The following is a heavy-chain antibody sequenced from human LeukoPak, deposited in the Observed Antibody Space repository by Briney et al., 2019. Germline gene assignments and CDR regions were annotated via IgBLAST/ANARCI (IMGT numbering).Heavy chain of an antibody. CDR3: ASATSTWLPPFDY. V-gene: IGHV3-30-3*01. J-gene: IGHJ4*02. D-gene: IGHD5-24*01. CDR2: ISYGGSNK. Sequence: GGSLRLSCAASGFTFSSYAMHWVRQAPGKGLDGVTVISYGGSNKYYADSVKGRFTISRDNSKNTLSLQMSSLRGEDTDLYYCASATSTWLPPFDYWGQGTLVTVSS. CDR1: GFTFSSYA.